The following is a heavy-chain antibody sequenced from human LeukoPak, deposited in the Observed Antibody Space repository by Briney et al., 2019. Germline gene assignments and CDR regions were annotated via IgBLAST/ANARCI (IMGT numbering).Heavy chain of an antibody. CDR1: GFTFSRYW. V-gene: IGHV3-7*05. CDR2: IKHDGSQK. Sequence: GGSLRLSCAASGFTFSRYWMSWVRQAPGRGLEWVANIKHDGSQKYYVDSVKGRITISRDNAKNSLYLQMTSLRAEDTAVYYCARDGMGGIKAFDIWGQGTMVTVSS. J-gene: IGHJ3*02. CDR3: ARDGMGGIKAFDI. D-gene: IGHD3-10*01.